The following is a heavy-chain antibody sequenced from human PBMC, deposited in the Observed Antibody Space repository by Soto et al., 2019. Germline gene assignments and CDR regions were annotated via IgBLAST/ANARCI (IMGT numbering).Heavy chain of an antibody. V-gene: IGHV1-8*02. Sequence: ASVKVSCKASGDTFTSYGISWVRQATGQGLEWMGWMNPSSGNTGYAQKFQGRVTMTRNTSISTAYMELSSLRSEDTAVYYCARTYYYDSSGYPPPYYYYGMDVWGQGTTVTVSS. CDR1: GDTFTSYG. J-gene: IGHJ6*02. CDR2: MNPSSGNT. D-gene: IGHD3-22*01. CDR3: ARTYYYDSSGYPPPYYYYGMDV.